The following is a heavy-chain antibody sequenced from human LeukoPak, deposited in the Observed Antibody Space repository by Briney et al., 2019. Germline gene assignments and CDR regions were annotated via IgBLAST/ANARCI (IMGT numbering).Heavy chain of an antibody. J-gene: IGHJ4*02. D-gene: IGHD6-6*01. CDR3: ATAARAPL. V-gene: IGHV3-48*03. CDR2: ISSSGSTI. Sequence: PGGSLRLSCAASGFTFSSYEMNWVRQAPGKGLEWVSYISSSGSTIYYADSVKGRFTISRDNAKNSLYLQMNGLRAEDAAVYYCATAARAPLWGQGTLVTVSS. CDR1: GFTFSSYE.